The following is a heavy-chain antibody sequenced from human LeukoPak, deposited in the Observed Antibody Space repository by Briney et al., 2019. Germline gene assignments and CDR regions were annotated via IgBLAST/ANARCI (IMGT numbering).Heavy chain of an antibody. D-gene: IGHD2-2*01. Sequence: GASVKVSCKASGYTFTGYYMHWVRQAPGQGLEWMGWINPNSGGTNYAQKFQGRVTMTRDTSISTAYMELSRLRSDDTAVYYCARAGIYCSSTSCYGVWSTETTNWFDPWGQGTLVTVSS. CDR3: ARAGIYCSSTSCYGVWSTETTNWFDP. CDR2: INPNSGGT. V-gene: IGHV1-2*02. CDR1: GYTFTGYY. J-gene: IGHJ5*02.